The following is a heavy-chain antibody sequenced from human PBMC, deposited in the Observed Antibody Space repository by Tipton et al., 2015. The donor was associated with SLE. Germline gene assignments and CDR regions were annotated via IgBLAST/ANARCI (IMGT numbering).Heavy chain of an antibody. CDR1: GFTFSSYW. Sequence: LRLSCAASGFTFSSYWMHWVRQAPGKGLVWISRISRDGSTTYYTDSVKGRFTISRDNAKNTVYLQMNSLSGDDTAVYYCGRGVYSESSVGMDVWGQGTTVTVSS. CDR2: ISRDGSTT. J-gene: IGHJ6*02. V-gene: IGHV3-74*01. CDR3: GRGVYSESSVGMDV. D-gene: IGHD6-19*01.